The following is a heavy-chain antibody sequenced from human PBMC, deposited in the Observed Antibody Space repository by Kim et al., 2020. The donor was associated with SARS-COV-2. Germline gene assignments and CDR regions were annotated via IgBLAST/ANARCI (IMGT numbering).Heavy chain of an antibody. Sequence: YNNYAVSVKRRTTINPDTSKNQFSLQLTSVTPEDTAVYYCASGLGGRFDPWGQGTLVTVSS. D-gene: IGHD3-16*01. J-gene: IGHJ5*02. V-gene: IGHV6-1*01. CDR2: YN. CDR3: ASGLGGRFDP.